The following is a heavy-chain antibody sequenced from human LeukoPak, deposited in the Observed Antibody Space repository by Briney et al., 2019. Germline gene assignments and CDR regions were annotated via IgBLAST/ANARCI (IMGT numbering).Heavy chain of an antibody. CDR1: GGSISSSSYY. CDR3: ASAASSTTPFDY. D-gene: IGHD2-2*01. Sequence: SETLSLTCTVSGGSISSSSYYWGWIRQPPGKGLEWIGSIYYSGSTYYNPSLKSRVTISVDTSKNQFSLKLSSVTAADTAVYYCASAASSTTPFDYWGQGTLVTVSS. CDR2: IYYSGST. V-gene: IGHV4-39*07. J-gene: IGHJ4*02.